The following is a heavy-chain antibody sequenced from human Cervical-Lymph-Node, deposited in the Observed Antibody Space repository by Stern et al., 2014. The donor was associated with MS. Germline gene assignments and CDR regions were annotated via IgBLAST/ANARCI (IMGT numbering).Heavy chain of an antibody. J-gene: IGHJ4*02. CDR1: GVSISGYY. V-gene: IGHV4-59*01. D-gene: IGHD1-1*01. CDR2: VYYSGKT. CDR3: ARDSTAWSPSFDY. Sequence: QVQLQESGPGLVKPSETLSLTCAVSGVSISGYYWNWIRQSPGKGLEWIGSVYYSGKTNYNPSLNGRVTISLDTSKSQFSLRLSSVTAGDTAVYYCARDSTAWSPSFDYWGQGTLVTVSS.